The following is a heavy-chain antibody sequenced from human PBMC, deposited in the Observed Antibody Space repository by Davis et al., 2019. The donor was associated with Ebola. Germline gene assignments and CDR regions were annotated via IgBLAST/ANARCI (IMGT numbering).Heavy chain of an antibody. Sequence: GGSLRLSCAASGFTFSSYGMHWVRQAPGKGLEWVAVIWYDGSNKYYADSVKGRFTISRDNSKNTLYLQMNSLRAEDTAVYYCAKDLGHIVVVIAPTFFDYWGQGTLVTVSS. V-gene: IGHV3-33*06. CDR1: GFTFSSYG. J-gene: IGHJ4*02. CDR2: IWYDGSNK. D-gene: IGHD2-21*01. CDR3: AKDLGHIVVVIAPTFFDY.